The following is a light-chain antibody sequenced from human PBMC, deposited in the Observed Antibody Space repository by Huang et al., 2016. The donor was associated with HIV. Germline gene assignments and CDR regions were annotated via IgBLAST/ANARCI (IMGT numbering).Light chain of an antibody. CDR1: QSVSSN. J-gene: IGKJ4*01. Sequence: DIVMTQSPATLSVSPGERATLSCRASQSVSSNLAWNQQKPGQAPRLLIYGASTRATGIPARFSGSGSGTEFTLTISSLQSEDFAVYYCQQYNNWPLTFGGGTKVEIK. V-gene: IGKV3-15*01. CDR3: QQYNNWPLT. CDR2: GAS.